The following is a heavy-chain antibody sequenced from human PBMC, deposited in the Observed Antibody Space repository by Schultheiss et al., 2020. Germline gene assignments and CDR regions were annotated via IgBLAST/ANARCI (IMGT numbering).Heavy chain of an antibody. Sequence: ETLSLTCAVYGGSFSGYYWSWIRQPPGKGLEWIGYIYYSGSTYYNPSLKSRVTISVDTSKNKFSLKLSSVTAADTAVYYCARVSYYDFWSGYYGFDYWGQGTLVTVSS. CDR3: ARVSYYDFWSGYYGFDY. CDR2: IYYSGST. J-gene: IGHJ4*02. D-gene: IGHD3-3*01. V-gene: IGHV4-34*01. CDR1: GGSFSGYY.